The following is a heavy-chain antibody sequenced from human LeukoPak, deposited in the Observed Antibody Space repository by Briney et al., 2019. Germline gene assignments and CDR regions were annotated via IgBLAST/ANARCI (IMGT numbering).Heavy chain of an antibody. CDR2: IHYDGSNN. CDR1: GFTFSSYA. J-gene: IGHJ4*02. D-gene: IGHD5/OR15-5a*01. V-gene: IGHV3-30*02. Sequence: GGSLRLSCAASGFTFSSYAMHWVRQAPGKGLEWVAFIHYDGSNNYYADSVKGRFTISRDNSKNTLYLQMNNLRVEDTAVYYCERVSMSQYWGQGTLVTVSS. CDR3: ERVSMSQY.